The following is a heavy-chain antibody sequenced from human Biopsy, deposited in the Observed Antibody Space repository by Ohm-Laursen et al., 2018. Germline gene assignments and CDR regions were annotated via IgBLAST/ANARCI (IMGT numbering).Heavy chain of an antibody. CDR2: ISWSSGTI. J-gene: IGHJ4*02. D-gene: IGHD6-19*01. V-gene: IGHV3-9*01. CDR3: VKSAYSSGFWEASDY. Sequence: SLRLSCTAPGFRVDDYAMQWVRHAPGKGLEWVSGISWSSGTIGYADSVKGRFTVSRDNAKNSLFLQMDSLRVEDTALYYCVKSAYSSGFWEASDYWGRGTLVTVSS. CDR1: GFRVDDYA.